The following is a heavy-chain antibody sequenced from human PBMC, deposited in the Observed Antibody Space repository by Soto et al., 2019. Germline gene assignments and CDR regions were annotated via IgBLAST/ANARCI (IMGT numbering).Heavy chain of an antibody. CDR2: ISFDGSNQ. CDR3: AKDGGGPYYYYGMDV. CDR1: GFTFRSYG. Sequence: QVQLVESGGGVVQPGRSLRLSCVASGFTFRSYGIHWVRQAPGKGLEWVALISFDGSNQYYADSVKGRFTISRDNSKKTLYLHMNSLRPEDTAVYYCAKDGGGPYYYYGMDVWAQGTAVTVSS. J-gene: IGHJ6*02. V-gene: IGHV3-30*18. D-gene: IGHD2-15*01.